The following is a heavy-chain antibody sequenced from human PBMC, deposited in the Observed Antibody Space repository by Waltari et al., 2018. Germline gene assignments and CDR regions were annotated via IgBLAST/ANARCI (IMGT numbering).Heavy chain of an antibody. Sequence: QVQLVESGGGVVQPGRSLRLSCAASGFTFRSYGMPWVRQAPGKGLEWVAVICYDGSNKYYADSVKGRFTISRDNSKNTLYLQMNSLRAEDTAVYYCAKDLCTDSSGCPHDYWGQGTLVTVSS. V-gene: IGHV3-33*06. D-gene: IGHD6-19*01. CDR2: ICYDGSNK. CDR1: GFTFRSYG. J-gene: IGHJ4*02. CDR3: AKDLCTDSSGCPHDY.